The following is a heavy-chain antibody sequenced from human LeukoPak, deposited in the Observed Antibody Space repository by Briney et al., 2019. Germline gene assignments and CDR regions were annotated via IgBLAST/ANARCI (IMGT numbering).Heavy chain of an antibody. J-gene: IGHJ4*02. D-gene: IGHD3-10*01. Sequence: TSETLSLTCAVYGGSFSGYYWSWIRQPPGKGLEWIGEINHGGNTFYNPSLKSRVSMSVDTSNNHFSLKLRSVTAADTAVYYCARGLGGPRLSNWGQGTLVTVSS. CDR2: INHGGNT. CDR3: ARGLGGPRLSN. V-gene: IGHV4-34*01. CDR1: GGSFSGYY.